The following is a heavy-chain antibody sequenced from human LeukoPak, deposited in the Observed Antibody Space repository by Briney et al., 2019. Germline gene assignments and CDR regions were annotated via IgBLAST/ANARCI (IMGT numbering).Heavy chain of an antibody. D-gene: IGHD6-13*01. Sequence: SETLSLTCTVSGGSISSYYWSWIRQPAGKGLEWIGRIYTSGSTNYNPSLKSRVTMSVDTSKNQSSLKLSSVTPEDTAVYYCARAAAGTGKFDYWGQGTLVTVSS. CDR3: ARAAAGTGKFDY. J-gene: IGHJ4*02. CDR1: GGSISSYY. CDR2: IYTSGST. V-gene: IGHV4-4*07.